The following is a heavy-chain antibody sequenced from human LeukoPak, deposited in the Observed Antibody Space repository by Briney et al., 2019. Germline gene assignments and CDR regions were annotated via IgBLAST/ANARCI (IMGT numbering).Heavy chain of an antibody. Sequence: GESLRLSCAAFGLTFSSYAMYWVRQAPGKGLEYVSGISKNGDTTDYADSVKGRFTISRDNSKNTLYLQMGSLRPEDTGVYYCARDSESGDLRFQRWGQGTLVTVSS. CDR1: GLTFSSYA. CDR2: ISKNGDTT. V-gene: IGHV3-64*02. J-gene: IGHJ1*01. CDR3: ARDSESGDLRFQR. D-gene: IGHD3-10*01.